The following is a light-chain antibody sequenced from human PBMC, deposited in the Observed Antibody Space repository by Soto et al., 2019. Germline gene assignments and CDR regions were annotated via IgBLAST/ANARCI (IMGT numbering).Light chain of an antibody. CDR2: DAS. V-gene: IGKV3-11*01. J-gene: IGKJ2*01. CDR3: QHYGNSPNP. Sequence: EIVLTQSPATLSLSPGERATLSCRASQSVSSYLAWYQQKPGQAPRLLIYDASNRATGIPARFSGSGSGTDFTLTISSLEPEDFAVYYCQHYGNSPNPFGQGTKVDIK. CDR1: QSVSSY.